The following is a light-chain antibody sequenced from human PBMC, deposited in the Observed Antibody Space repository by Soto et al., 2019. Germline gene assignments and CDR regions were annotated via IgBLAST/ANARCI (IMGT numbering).Light chain of an antibody. V-gene: IGLV2-14*02. CDR1: SSDVGSYNL. CDR2: EGS. CDR3: SSYTSSSTGV. Sequence: QSALTQPASVSGSPGQSITISCTGTSSDVGSYNLVSWYQQHPAKAPKLMIYEGSKRPSGVSNRFSGSKSGNTASLTISGLQAEDEADYYCSSYTSSSTGVFGGGTKLTVL. J-gene: IGLJ3*02.